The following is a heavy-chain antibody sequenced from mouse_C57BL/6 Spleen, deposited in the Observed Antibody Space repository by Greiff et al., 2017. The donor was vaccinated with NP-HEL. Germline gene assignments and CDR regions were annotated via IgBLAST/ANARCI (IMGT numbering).Heavy chain of an antibody. CDR1: GFTFSDYG. D-gene: IGHD2-4*01. Sequence: EVQLVESGGGLVKPGGSLKLSCAASGFTFSDYGMHWVRQAPEKGLEWVAYISSGSSTIYYADTVKGRFTISRDNAKNTLFLQMTSLRSEDTAMYYCARFYDYEFAYWGQGTLVTVSA. J-gene: IGHJ3*01. CDR2: ISSGSSTI. CDR3: ARFYDYEFAY. V-gene: IGHV5-17*01.